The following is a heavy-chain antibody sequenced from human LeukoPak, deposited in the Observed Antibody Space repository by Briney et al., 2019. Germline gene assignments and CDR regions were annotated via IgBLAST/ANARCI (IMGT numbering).Heavy chain of an antibody. J-gene: IGHJ4*02. CDR3: ARTSEPQVEYSSSSADY. Sequence: GESLKISCKGSGYSFTSYWIGWVRQMPGKGLEWMGIIYPGDSDPRYSPSFQGQVTISADKSTSTAYLQWSSLKASDTAMYYCARTSEPQVEYSSSSADYWGQGTLVTVSS. CDR1: GYSFTSYW. D-gene: IGHD6-6*01. CDR2: IYPGDSDP. V-gene: IGHV5-51*01.